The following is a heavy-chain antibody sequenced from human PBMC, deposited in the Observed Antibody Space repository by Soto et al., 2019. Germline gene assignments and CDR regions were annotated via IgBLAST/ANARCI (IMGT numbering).Heavy chain of an antibody. D-gene: IGHD3-22*01. CDR3: ARHGGGGDYYDSSGYSIYYGMDV. CDR1: GYRFTSYW. J-gene: IGHJ6*02. V-gene: IGHV5-51*01. CDR2: IFPSDSDT. Sequence: GESLKISCRTSGYRFTSYWIAWVRQMPGKGLEWMGIIFPSDSDTRYSPSFQGQVTISADRSTSTVFLQWASLKASDTAMYYCARHGGGGDYYDSSGYSIYYGMDVWGQGTTVTVSS.